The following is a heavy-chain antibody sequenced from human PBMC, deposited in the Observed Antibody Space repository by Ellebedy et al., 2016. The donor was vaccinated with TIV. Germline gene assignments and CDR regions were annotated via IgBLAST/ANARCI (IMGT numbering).Heavy chain of an antibody. V-gene: IGHV4-59*12. Sequence: MPSETLSLTCTVSGASISSYYWSWIRQPPGKGLEWIGYIYYSGSTNYNPSLKSRVTISVDPSKNQFSLKLSSVTAADTAVYYWARRRRDMVRGVEFDYWGQGTLVTVSS. CDR2: IYYSGST. CDR3: ARRRRDMVRGVEFDY. CDR1: GASISSYY. D-gene: IGHD3-10*01. J-gene: IGHJ4*02.